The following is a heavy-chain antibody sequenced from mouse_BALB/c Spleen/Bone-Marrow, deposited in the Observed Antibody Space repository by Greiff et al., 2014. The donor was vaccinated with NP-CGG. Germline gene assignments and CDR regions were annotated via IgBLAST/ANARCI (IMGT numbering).Heavy chain of an antibody. V-gene: IGHV1-5*01. D-gene: IGHD1-2*01. CDR1: GYSFTIYW. CDR2: IYPGDSDT. Sequence: DVQLQESGTVLARPGASVKMSCKASGYSFTIYWIHWVKQRPGQGLEWIGAIYPGDSDTSFNQKFKNKAKLTGVTSASTAYMELSSLTNEDSAVYYCTRRTATLDYWGQGTTLTVSS. J-gene: IGHJ2*01. CDR3: TRRTATLDY.